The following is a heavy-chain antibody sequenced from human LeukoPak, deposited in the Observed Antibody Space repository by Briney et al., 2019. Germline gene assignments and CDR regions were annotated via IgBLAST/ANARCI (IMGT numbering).Heavy chain of an antibody. J-gene: IGHJ3*02. CDR3: ARDARAGGSAFDI. CDR1: GGSFSGYY. D-gene: IGHD6-19*01. V-gene: IGHV4-34*01. CDR2: INHSGST. Sequence: SETLSLTCAVYGGSFSGYYWSWIRQPPGKGLEWIGEINHSGSTNYNPSLKSRVTISVDTSKNQFSLKLTSVTAADTAVYYCARDARAGGSAFDIWGQGTMVTVSS.